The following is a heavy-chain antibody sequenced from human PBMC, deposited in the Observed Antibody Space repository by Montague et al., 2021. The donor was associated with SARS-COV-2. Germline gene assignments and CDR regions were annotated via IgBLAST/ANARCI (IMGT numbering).Heavy chain of an antibody. CDR2: IHYNGHT. CDR1: GVSISNYH. Sequence: SETLSLTCDVSGVSISNYHWSWIRQPPGKGLEFIGYIHYNGHTNXKPSLQSRVTMSVDTSKNQVSLKLTSVTAADTAVYYCARHDNSGTYPMDVWGQGTTVTVSS. D-gene: IGHD3-10*01. V-gene: IGHV4-59*08. J-gene: IGHJ6*02. CDR3: ARHDNSGTYPMDV.